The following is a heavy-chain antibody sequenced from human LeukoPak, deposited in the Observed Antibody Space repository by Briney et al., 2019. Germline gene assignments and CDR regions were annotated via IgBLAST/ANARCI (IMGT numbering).Heavy chain of an antibody. V-gene: IGHV4-39*02. CDR3: AREAITMVRGVTHFNWFDP. CDR2: ISYSGGI. J-gene: IGHJ5*02. D-gene: IGHD3-10*01. Sequence: PSETLSLTCSDSGGSIKTNTYYWTWIRPPPGKGLEWIGGISYSGGIYYNPSLQSRITISEDTSKNQFSLNLRSVTAADTVVYYCAREAITMVRGVTHFNWFDPWGQGTLVTVSS. CDR1: GGSIKTNTYY.